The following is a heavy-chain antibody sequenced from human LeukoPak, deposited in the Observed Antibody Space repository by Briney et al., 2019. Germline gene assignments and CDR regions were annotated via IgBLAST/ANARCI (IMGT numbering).Heavy chain of an antibody. D-gene: IGHD4-17*01. V-gene: IGHV1-18*04. CDR3: ARVRDYGDYDYYFDY. Sequence: GASVKVSCKASGYIFTSYGISWVRQAPEQGLEWMGWNSAYNGNTNYAQKLQGRVTMTTDTSTSTAYMELRSLRSDDTAVYYCARVRDYGDYDYYFDYWGQGTLVTVSS. CDR1: GYIFTSYG. CDR2: NSAYNGNT. J-gene: IGHJ4*02.